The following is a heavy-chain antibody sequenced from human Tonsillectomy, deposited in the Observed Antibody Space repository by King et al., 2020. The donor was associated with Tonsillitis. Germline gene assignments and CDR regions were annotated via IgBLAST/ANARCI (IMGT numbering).Heavy chain of an antibody. J-gene: IGHJ6*02. Sequence: VQLVESGGGLVQPGGSLRLSCADSGLTFSSYSMNWVRQAPGKGLEWCSYISSSSSTIYYADSVKGRFTISRGNAKNSLYLQMNSLRAEETAVYYCAREKWEQDRGDYYYYGMDVWGQGTTVTVSS. CDR3: AREKWEQDRGDYYYYGMDV. V-gene: IGHV3-48*01. CDR2: ISSSSSTI. CDR1: GLTFSSYS. D-gene: IGHD1-26*01.